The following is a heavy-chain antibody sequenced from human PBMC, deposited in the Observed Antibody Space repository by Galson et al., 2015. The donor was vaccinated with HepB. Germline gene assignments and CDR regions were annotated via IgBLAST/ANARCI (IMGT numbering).Heavy chain of an antibody. V-gene: IGHV1-69*02. CDR3: ARGSMSGWPPGDY. CDR1: GGTFSSYT. Sequence: CKASGGTFSSYTISWVRQAPGQGLEWMGRIIPILGIANYAQKFQGRVTITADKSTSTAYMELSSLRSEDTAVYYCARGSMSGWPPGDYWGQGTLVTASS. J-gene: IGHJ4*02. CDR2: IIPILGIA. D-gene: IGHD6-19*01.